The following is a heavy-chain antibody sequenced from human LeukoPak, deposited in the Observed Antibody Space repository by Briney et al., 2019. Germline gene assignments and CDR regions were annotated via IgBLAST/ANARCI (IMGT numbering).Heavy chain of an antibody. J-gene: IGHJ4*02. CDR1: GFTFSDYG. D-gene: IGHD3-22*01. CDR3: AEYYYYDSSGYQQYYFDY. V-gene: IGHV3-23*01. Sequence: GGSLRLSCAASGFTFSDYGMSWVRQAPGKGLEWVSNIGGTGDTTNYADSVKGRFTISRDNSKNTLYLQMNSLRAEDTAVYYCAEYYYYDSSGYQQYYFDYWGQGTLVTVSS. CDR2: IGGTGDTT.